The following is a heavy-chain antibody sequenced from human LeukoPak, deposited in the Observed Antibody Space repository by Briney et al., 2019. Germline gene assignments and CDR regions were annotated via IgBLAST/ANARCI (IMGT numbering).Heavy chain of an antibody. CDR1: GYTFTSYD. Sequence: SVTVSCKASGYTFTSYDINWVRQATGPGHEWMGWMNPNSGDTGYPQTFQGRVTMTRDTSITTAYMELSSLRSEDTAVYYCARSGFGSGISFDLWGQGTLVTVSS. J-gene: IGHJ5*02. V-gene: IGHV1-8*01. CDR3: ARSGFGSGISFDL. D-gene: IGHD3-10*01. CDR2: MNPNSGDT.